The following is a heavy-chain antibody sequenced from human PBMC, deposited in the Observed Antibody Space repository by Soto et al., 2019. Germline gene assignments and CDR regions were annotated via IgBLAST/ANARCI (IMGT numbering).Heavy chain of an antibody. J-gene: IGHJ5*02. V-gene: IGHV3-30-3*01. CDR3: ARDPPPRLAADNWFDP. CDR2: ISYDGSNK. Sequence: QVQLMESGGGVVQPGRSLRLSCAASGFTFSSYAMHWVRQAPGKGLEWVAVISYDGSNKYYADSVKGRFTISRDNSKNTLYLQMNSLRAEDTAVYYCARDPPPRLAADNWFDPWGQGTLVTVSS. CDR1: GFTFSSYA.